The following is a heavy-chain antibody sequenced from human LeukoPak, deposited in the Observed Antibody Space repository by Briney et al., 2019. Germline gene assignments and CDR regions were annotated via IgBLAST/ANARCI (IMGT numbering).Heavy chain of an antibody. V-gene: IGHV4-59*12. J-gene: IGHJ4*02. CDR2: IYYSGST. CDR3: ARDLVYYDFWSGYYTLDY. D-gene: IGHD3-3*01. Sequence: PSETLSLTCTVSGGSISSYYWSWLRQPPGKGLGWIGYIYYSGSTNYNPSLKSRVTISVDTSKNQFSLKLSSVTAADTAVYYCARDLVYYDFWSGYYTLDYWGQGTLVTVSS. CDR1: GGSISSYY.